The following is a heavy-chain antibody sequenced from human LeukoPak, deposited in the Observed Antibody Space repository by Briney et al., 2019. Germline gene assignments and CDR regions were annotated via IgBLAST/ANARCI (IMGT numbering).Heavy chain of an antibody. V-gene: IGHV3-7*05. J-gene: IGHJ6*02. CDR2: IKQDGSEK. Sequence: GGSLRLSCTASGFTFSNYWMSWVRQTPEKGLEWVANIKQDGSEKVYVDSVKGRFTISRDNAQSSLYLQMNSLSAEDTAVYYCARDPYSSSWSYGMDVWGQGTTVTVSS. CDR1: GFTFSNYW. D-gene: IGHD6-13*01. CDR3: ARDPYSSSWSYGMDV.